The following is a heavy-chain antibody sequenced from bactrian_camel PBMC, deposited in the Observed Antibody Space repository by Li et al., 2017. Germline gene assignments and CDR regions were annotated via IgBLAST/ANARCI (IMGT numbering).Heavy chain of an antibody. D-gene: IGHD2*01. Sequence: QLVESGGGSVQAGGSLRLSCAASGDTYSPYCMGWYHQVPGKERETVAWINGVGGLTYYADAVKGRFTISQDNAKNTVYLQMNSPEPEDTAVYYCAPESPPPGIEGGRWCSGWGQGTQVTVS. CDR3: APESPPPGIEGGRWCSG. CDR1: GDTYSPYC. J-gene: IGHJ4*01. V-gene: IGHV3-3*01. CDR2: INGVGGLT.